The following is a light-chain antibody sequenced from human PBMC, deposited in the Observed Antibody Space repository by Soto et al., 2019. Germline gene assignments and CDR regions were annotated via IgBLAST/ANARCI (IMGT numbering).Light chain of an antibody. CDR2: DNN. CDR3: GTWDSSLSAGV. V-gene: IGLV1-51*01. CDR1: SSNIVNNY. J-gene: IGLJ2*01. Sequence: QSVLTQPPSVSAAPGQKVTISCSGSSSNIVNNYLSWYQQLPGTAPKLLIYDNNKRPSVIPDRFSGSKSGTSATLGITGLQTGDEADYYCGTWDSSLSAGVFGGGTKLTVL.